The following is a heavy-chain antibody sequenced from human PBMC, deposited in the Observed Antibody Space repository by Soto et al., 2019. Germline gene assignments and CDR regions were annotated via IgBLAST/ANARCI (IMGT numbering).Heavy chain of an antibody. D-gene: IGHD3-22*01. J-gene: IGHJ4*02. V-gene: IGHV3-74*01. Sequence: EVQLVESGGGSVQPGGSLRLSCAASGFTFSSYWMHWVRQAPGKGLVWVSRIKSDGSGTYYADSVKGRLTISRDNAKKTLYLKMNSLRAEDTAVYYCARGDGDYYDGNGYLGRHWGQGTLVTVSS. CDR1: GFTFSSYW. CDR3: ARGDGDYYDGNGYLGRH. CDR2: IKSDGSGT.